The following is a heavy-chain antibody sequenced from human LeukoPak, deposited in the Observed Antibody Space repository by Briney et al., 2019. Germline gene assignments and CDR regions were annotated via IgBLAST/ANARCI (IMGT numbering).Heavy chain of an antibody. Sequence: ASVKLTCKASGCTFSSYAISWVRLAHGQGLEWMGGTIPIFGTANYAQKLQDGVTITASDSTSTAYMKLSSLRSEDTAGYYGAGGWSGAQTSAGGNWYDPWGQGTLVTVSS. CDR2: TIPIFGTA. V-gene: IGHV1-69*13. J-gene: IGHJ5*02. CDR1: GCTFSSYA. D-gene: IGHD1-26*01. CDR3: AGGWSGAQTSAGGNWYDP.